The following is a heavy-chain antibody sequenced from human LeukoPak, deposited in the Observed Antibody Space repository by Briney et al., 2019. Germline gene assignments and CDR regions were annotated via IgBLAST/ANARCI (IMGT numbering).Heavy chain of an antibody. D-gene: IGHD4-23*01. CDR3: ARVVTDGGYFDY. J-gene: IGHJ4*02. CDR1: GDSVSSHSAA. Sequence: SQTLSLTCAISGDSVSSHSAAWSWIRLSPSRGLEWLGRTYYRAKWYNDYLKSRITITPDTSRNQLSLQLDSVTPEDTAVYYCARVVTDGGYFDYWGQGTLGTVSS. CDR2: TYYRAKWYN. V-gene: IGHV6-1*01.